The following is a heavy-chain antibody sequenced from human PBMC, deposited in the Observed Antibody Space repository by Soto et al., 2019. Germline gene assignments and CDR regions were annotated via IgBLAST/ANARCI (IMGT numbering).Heavy chain of an antibody. D-gene: IGHD4-17*01. CDR1: GYTFTSYG. V-gene: IGHV1-18*01. Sequence: ASVKVSCKASGYTFTSYGISWVRQAPGQGLERMGWISAYNGNTNYAQKLQGRVTMTTDTSTSTAYMELRSLRSDDTAVYYCARGLLPVTTRGAFDIWGQGTMVTVSS. CDR3: ARGLLPVTTRGAFDI. J-gene: IGHJ3*02. CDR2: ISAYNGNT.